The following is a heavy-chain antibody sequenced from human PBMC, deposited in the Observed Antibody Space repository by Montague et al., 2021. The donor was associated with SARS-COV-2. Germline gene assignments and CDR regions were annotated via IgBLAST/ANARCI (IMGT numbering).Heavy chain of an antibody. V-gene: IGHV4-39*01. Sequence: SETLSLTCTVSGGSISSSSYYWGWVRQPPGQGLEWFGSIYYSGSNYYNPTLRSSVTIYVDTYKNPFSLKLSSVTAADTAVYYCARHERQWLRLYPYYFDYWGQGTLVTVSS. D-gene: IGHD5-12*01. CDR3: ARHERQWLRLYPYYFDY. J-gene: IGHJ4*02. CDR2: IYYSGSN. CDR1: GGSISSSSYY.